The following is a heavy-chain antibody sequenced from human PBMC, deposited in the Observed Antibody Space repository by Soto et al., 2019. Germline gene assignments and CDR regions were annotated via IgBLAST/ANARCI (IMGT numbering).Heavy chain of an antibody. CDR1: GGSIGSGGYY. CDR3: ARVGPRNYYDSSGYYYYFDY. D-gene: IGHD3-22*01. J-gene: IGHJ4*02. V-gene: IGHV4-31*03. CDR2: IYYIGST. Sequence: SETLSLTCTVSGGSIGSGGYYWSWIRQHPGKGLEWIGYIYYIGSTYYNPSLKSRVTISVDTSKNQFSLKLSSVTAADTAVYYCARVGPRNYYDSSGYYYYFDYWGQGTLVTVSS.